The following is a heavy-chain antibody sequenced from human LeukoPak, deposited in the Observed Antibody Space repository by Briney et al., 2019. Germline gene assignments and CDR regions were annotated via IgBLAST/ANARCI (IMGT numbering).Heavy chain of an antibody. CDR1: GFTFSSYS. D-gene: IGHD3-16*01. CDR2: ISSSSSYI. V-gene: IGHV3-21*01. J-gene: IGHJ3*02. Sequence: PGGSLRLSCAASGFTFSSYSMNWVRQAPGKGLEWVSSISSSSSYIYYADSVKGRFTISRDNAKSSLYLQMNSLRAEDTAVYYCAREGGSEAFDIWGQGTMVTVSS. CDR3: AREGGSEAFDI.